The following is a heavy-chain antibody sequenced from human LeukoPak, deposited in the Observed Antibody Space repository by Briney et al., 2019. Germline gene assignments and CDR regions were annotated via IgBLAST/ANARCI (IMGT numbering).Heavy chain of an antibody. Sequence: GASVKVSCKASGYTFTNFGISWVRQAPGQGLEWMGWISAYNGNTNYAQRLQGRVTMTTDTFTSTAYMELRSLRSDDTAVYYCARERRYYDSSGYYYPPLDYWGQGTLVTVSS. CDR1: GYTFTNFG. CDR3: ARERRYYDSSGYYYPPLDY. CDR2: ISAYNGNT. D-gene: IGHD3-22*01. J-gene: IGHJ4*02. V-gene: IGHV1-18*01.